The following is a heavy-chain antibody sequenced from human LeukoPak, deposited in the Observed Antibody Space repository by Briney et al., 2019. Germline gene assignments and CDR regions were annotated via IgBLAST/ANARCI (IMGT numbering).Heavy chain of an antibody. Sequence: SQTLSLTCAISGDSVSSNSAAWNWIRQSPSRGLEWLGRTYYRSKWYNDYAVSVKSRITINPDTSKNQFSLQLNSVTPEDTAVYYCAREGLGYCSGGSCYYFDYWGQGTLVTVSS. CDR3: AREGLGYCSGGSCYYFDY. V-gene: IGHV6-1*01. J-gene: IGHJ4*02. D-gene: IGHD2-15*01. CDR1: GDSVSSNSAA. CDR2: TYYRSKWYN.